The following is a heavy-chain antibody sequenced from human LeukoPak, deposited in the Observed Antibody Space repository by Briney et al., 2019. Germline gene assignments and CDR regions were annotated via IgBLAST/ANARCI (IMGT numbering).Heavy chain of an antibody. CDR3: ARRRDGYNWNWFDP. Sequence: GESLKISCKGSGYSFTTFWIGWVRQMPGKGLEWMGIIYPGDSDTRYSPSFQGQVTISVDKSISTAHLQWSSLKASDSAMYYCARRRDGYNWNWFDPWGQGTLVTVSS. D-gene: IGHD5-24*01. CDR2: IYPGDSDT. CDR1: GYSFTTFW. J-gene: IGHJ5*02. V-gene: IGHV5-51*01.